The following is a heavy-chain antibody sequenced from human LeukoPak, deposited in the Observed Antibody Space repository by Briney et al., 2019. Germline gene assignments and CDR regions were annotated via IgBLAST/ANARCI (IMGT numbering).Heavy chain of an antibody. CDR1: GFTFSDYY. J-gene: IGHJ4*02. D-gene: IGHD3-10*01. Sequence: GGSLRPSCAASGFTFSDYYMSWIRQAPGKGLEWVSYISSSGSTIYYADSVKGRFTISRDNAKNSLYLQMNSLRAEDTAVYYCARAPRYYGSGSYVDWGQGTLVTVSS. CDR3: ARAPRYYGSGSYVD. CDR2: ISSSGSTI. V-gene: IGHV3-11*04.